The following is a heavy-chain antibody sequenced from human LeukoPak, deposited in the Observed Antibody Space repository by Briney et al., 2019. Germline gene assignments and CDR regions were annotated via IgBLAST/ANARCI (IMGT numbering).Heavy chain of an antibody. CDR2: IYPGDSDT. D-gene: IGHD3-22*01. Sequence: GESLKISCKGSGYSFTSYWIGWVRQMPGKGLEWMGIIYPGDSDTRYSSSFQGQVTISADKSISTAYLQWSSLKASDTAMYYCARGLERTGYYYYGMDVWGQGTTVTVSS. J-gene: IGHJ6*02. CDR3: ARGLERTGYYYYGMDV. V-gene: IGHV5-51*01. CDR1: GYSFTSYW.